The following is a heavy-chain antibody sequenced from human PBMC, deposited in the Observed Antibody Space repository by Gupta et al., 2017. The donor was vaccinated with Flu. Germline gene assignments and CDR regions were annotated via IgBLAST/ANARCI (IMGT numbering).Heavy chain of an antibody. CDR2: ISSSAVT. V-gene: IGHV3-48*03. CDR3: ARGHWDN. J-gene: IGHJ4*02. Sequence: ELLLVESGRGLVQPGGSLRLSCTASGFDSNSYEMSWVLQAPGRGLEWVAFISSSAVTYYTDPVRGRFTISRDNANNVLYLQMSSLRGEDTAVYYCARGHWDNWGQGTLVTVSS. CDR1: GFDSNSYE.